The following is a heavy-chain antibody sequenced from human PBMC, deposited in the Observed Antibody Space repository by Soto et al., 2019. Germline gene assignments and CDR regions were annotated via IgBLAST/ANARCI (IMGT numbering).Heavy chain of an antibody. CDR2: MNPNSGET. CDR1: GYTFTDYD. D-gene: IGHD2-15*01. V-gene: IGHV1-8*01. Sequence: QEQLVQSGAEVKKPGASVKVSCKTSGYTFTDYDINWVRQATGQGLEWIGWMNPNSGETGYAQKFQGRVTMTRSASRSTAYLELSSLGYEDTAVYYCARVAVAARPRWYNWFDPWGQGTLVTVSS. J-gene: IGHJ5*02. CDR3: ARVAVAARPRWYNWFDP.